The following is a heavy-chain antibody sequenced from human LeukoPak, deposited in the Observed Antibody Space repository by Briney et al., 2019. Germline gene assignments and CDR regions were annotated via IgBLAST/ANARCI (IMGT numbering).Heavy chain of an antibody. Sequence: PGGSLRLSCAASGFTFDDYGMSWVRQAPGKGLEWVSGINWNGGSTVYADSVKGRFTISRDNDKNSLYLQMNSLRAEDTALYYCAKDILSGYYGSGSYYNSYFDYWGQGTLVTVSS. CDR2: INWNGGST. J-gene: IGHJ4*02. CDR3: AKDILSGYYGSGSYYNSYFDY. V-gene: IGHV3-20*04. CDR1: GFTFDDYG. D-gene: IGHD3-10*01.